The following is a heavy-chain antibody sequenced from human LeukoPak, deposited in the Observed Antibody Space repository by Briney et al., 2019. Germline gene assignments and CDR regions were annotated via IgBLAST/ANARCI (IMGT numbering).Heavy chain of an antibody. CDR2: ISGSGGST. CDR1: GFTFSSYA. Sequence: GGSLRLSCAASGFTFSSYAMSWVRQAPGKGLEWGSAISGSGGSTYYADSVKGRFTISRDNSKNTLYLQMNSLRAEDTALYYCANPGTTVTTWADYWGQGTLVTVSS. D-gene: IGHD4-17*01. CDR3: ANPGTTVTTWADY. J-gene: IGHJ4*02. V-gene: IGHV3-23*01.